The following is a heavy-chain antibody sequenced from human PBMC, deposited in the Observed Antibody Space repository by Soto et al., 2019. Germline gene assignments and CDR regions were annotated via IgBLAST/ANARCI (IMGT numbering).Heavy chain of an antibody. CDR3: AHRVLRTVFGLVTTTEIYFDV. CDR1: GFSLTTSGVG. D-gene: IGHD3-3*01. CDR2: IYWDDDK. Sequence: QITLKESGPTVVKPTETLTLTCTFSGFSLTTSGVGVGWVRQSPGKAPEWLALIYWDDDKRYSTSLKSRLTITKDNSKNKVVLTMANVDPADTATYYCAHRVLRTVFGLVTTTEIYFDVWGQGTTVVVSS. V-gene: IGHV2-5*02. J-gene: IGHJ6*02.